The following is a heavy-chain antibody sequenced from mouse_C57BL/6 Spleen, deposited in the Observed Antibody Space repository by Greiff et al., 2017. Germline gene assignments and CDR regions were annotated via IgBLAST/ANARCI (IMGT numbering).Heavy chain of an antibody. Sequence: VQLQQSGAELVKPGASVKMSCKASGYTFTSYWITWVKQRPGQGLEWIGDIYPGSGSTNYNEKFKSKATLTVDTSSSTSYMQLSSLTSEDSAVYYCATGSYWYFDVWGTGTTVTVSS. J-gene: IGHJ1*03. V-gene: IGHV1-55*01. CDR2: IYPGSGST. D-gene: IGHD1-1*01. CDR3: ATGSYWYFDV. CDR1: GYTFTSYW.